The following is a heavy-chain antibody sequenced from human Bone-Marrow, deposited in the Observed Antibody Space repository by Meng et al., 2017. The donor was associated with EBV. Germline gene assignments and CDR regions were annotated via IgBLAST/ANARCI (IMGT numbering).Heavy chain of an antibody. V-gene: IGHV3-30*03. CDR2: ISYDGSNK. J-gene: IGHJ4*02. CDR1: GFTFSSYG. Sequence: QLQLVGSGGGVVQPGRSLSLSWVASGFTFSSYGMHWVRQAPGKGLEWVAVISYDGSNKYYADSVKGRFTISRDNSKNTLYLQMNSLRAEDTAVYYCATIVGASPVDYWGQGTLVTVSS. D-gene: IGHD1-26*01. CDR3: ATIVGASPVDY.